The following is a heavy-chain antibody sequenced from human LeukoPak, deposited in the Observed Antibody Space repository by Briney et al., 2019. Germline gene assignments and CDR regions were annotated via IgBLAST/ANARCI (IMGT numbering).Heavy chain of an antibody. Sequence: SGPTLLNPTQTLTLTCTFSGLSISTTGVGGGWIRQPPGKALDWLVFIYWDDDKRYNPSLRSRLTITKDTSKNQVVLTMTNMDPVDTGTYYCAHRTNRYTNGWNTGFFDSWGQGALVTVSS. CDR1: GLSISTTGVG. V-gene: IGHV2-5*02. D-gene: IGHD2-2*02. CDR2: IYWDDDK. J-gene: IGHJ4*02. CDR3: AHRTNRYTNGWNTGFFDS.